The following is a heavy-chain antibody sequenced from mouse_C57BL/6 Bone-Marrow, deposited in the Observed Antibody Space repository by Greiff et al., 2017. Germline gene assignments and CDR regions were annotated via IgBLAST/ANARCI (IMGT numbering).Heavy chain of an antibody. Sequence: VQLQQPGAELVKPGASVKLSCKASGYTFTSYWMHWVKQRPGQGLEWIRMIHPNSGSTNYNEKFKSKATLTVDKSSSTAYMQLSSLTSEDSAVYYCASGGYSTLAYWGQGTLVTVSA. CDR3: ASGGYSTLAY. CDR1: GYTFTSYW. V-gene: IGHV1-64*01. CDR2: IHPNSGST. D-gene: IGHD2-5*01. J-gene: IGHJ3*01.